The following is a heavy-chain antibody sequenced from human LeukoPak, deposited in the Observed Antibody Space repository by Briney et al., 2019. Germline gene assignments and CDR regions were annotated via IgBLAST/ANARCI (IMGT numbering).Heavy chain of an antibody. D-gene: IGHD3-10*01. CDR2: IPFDASNR. CDR1: GFTFSRFD. V-gene: IGHV3-30*02. J-gene: IGHJ6*03. Sequence: GGSLRLSCAASGFTFSRFDMHWVRQAPGKGLEWVAFIPFDASNRFYADSVKGRFTISRDNSKNTLNLQLNTLKTEDTAVYYCARWAPGPSSSYYHFHMDVWGEGTTVTVSS. CDR3: ARWAPGPSSSYYHFHMDV.